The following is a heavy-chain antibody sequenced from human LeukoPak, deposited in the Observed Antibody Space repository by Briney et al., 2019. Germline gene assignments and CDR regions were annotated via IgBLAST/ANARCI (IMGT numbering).Heavy chain of an antibody. CDR2: ISGGSEDS. CDR3: ARTIAQYSNSWLYFYYGLDV. D-gene: IGHD1-7*01. V-gene: IGHV3-23*01. Sequence: GESLRLSCRASGFTFDSNAMTWVRQAPGKGLEWVSSISGGSEDSYYADSVKGRFTISRDNSKSTLYLQMNSLSAEDTAVYYCARTIAQYSNSWLYFYYGLDVWGQGTTVTVSS. J-gene: IGHJ6*02. CDR1: GFTFDSNA.